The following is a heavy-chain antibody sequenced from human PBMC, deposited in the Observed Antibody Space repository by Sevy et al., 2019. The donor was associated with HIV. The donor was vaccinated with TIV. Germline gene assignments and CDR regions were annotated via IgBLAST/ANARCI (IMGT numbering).Heavy chain of an antibody. CDR2: INPNSGGT. V-gene: IGHV1-2*06. CDR3: ATWTTLTSGGGFDP. Sequence: ASVKVSCKASGYTFTGYYMHWVRQAPGQGLEWMGRINPNSGGTNYALKFQGRVTMTRDTSISTAYMELSRLRSDDTAVYYCATWTTLTSGGGFDPWGHGTLVTVSS. CDR1: GYTFTGYY. D-gene: IGHD4-17*01. J-gene: IGHJ5*02.